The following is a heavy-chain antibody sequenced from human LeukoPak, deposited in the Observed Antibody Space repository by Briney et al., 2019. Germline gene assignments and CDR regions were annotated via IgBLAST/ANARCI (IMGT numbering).Heavy chain of an antibody. CDR2: IKDDGSEN. CDR3: ARDGRGSYSGYFDC. CDR1: GFTFNTYW. J-gene: IGHJ4*02. V-gene: IGHV3-7*03. Sequence: GGSLRLSCAASGFTFNTYWMSWVRQAPGKGLEWVANIKDDGSENHYADSVRGRFIISRDNAKSSLFLQMNSLRAEDTAVYYCARDGRGSYSGYFDCWGQGTLVTVSS. D-gene: IGHD1-26*01.